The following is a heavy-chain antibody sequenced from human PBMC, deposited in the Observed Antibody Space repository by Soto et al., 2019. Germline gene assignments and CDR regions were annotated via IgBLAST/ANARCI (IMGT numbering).Heavy chain of an antibody. V-gene: IGHV3-73*02. CDR2: ISGYGNNYAT. CDR3: APQWELLRKKFFDY. J-gene: IGHJ4*02. CDR1: RFTFSGSA. D-gene: IGHD1-26*01. Sequence: DVQLVESGGGLVQPGGSLKLSCAASRFTFSGSAMHWVRQASGKGLEWVGRISGYGNNYATAYAASVKGRFTISRDDSKNTAYLQMDSLRTEDTAVYYCAPQWELLRKKFFDYWGQGTLVTVSS.